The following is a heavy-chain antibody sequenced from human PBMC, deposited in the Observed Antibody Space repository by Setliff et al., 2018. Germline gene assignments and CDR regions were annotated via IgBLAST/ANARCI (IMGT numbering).Heavy chain of an antibody. CDR3: ASLDYYDSGGYYIRDY. D-gene: IGHD3-22*01. J-gene: IGHJ4*02. CDR2: IYIGGST. CDR1: GGSISSYY. Sequence: PSETLSLTCTVSGGSISSYYWSWIRQPAGKGLEWIGHIYIGGSTYYSPSLKSRVTISVDTSRNQFSLKLSSVTAADTAVYYCASLDYYDSGGYYIRDYWGQGTLVTVSS. V-gene: IGHV4-4*07.